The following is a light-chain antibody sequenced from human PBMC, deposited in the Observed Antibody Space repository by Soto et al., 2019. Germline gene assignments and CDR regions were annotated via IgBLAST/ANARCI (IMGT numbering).Light chain of an antibody. Sequence: IPMTQSPSTLSASVGDTVTITCRASQTISVSLAWYRQKPGKAPNLLIYDASTLQEGVPSRFSGSGSGTEFTFTVTRLQPDDFATYFCQQYDKYSTFGHGTKVDVK. CDR2: DAS. CDR1: QTISVS. J-gene: IGKJ1*01. V-gene: IGKV1-5*01. CDR3: QQYDKYST.